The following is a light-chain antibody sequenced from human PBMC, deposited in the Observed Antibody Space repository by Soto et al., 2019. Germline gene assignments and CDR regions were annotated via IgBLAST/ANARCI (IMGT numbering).Light chain of an antibody. Sequence: DIQMTQSPSTLSASVGDRVTITCRASKKISSWLAQYQQKPGKTAKLLIYKASSLESGVPSRFSGSGSGTEFTLTISSLQPDDFATYYCQQYNSYSRTFGQGTKVDIK. V-gene: IGKV1-5*03. CDR1: KKISSW. CDR3: QQYNSYSRT. CDR2: KAS. J-gene: IGKJ1*01.